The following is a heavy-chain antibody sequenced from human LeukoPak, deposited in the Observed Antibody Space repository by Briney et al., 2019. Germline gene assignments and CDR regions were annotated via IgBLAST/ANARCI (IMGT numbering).Heavy chain of an antibody. Sequence: SETLSLTCIVSGGSITSYYWSWIRQPPGKGLEWIGYIYYSGSTNYNPSLKSRVTISVDTSKNQFSLKLSSVTAADTAVYYCARRAGGRTASDAFDIWGQGTMVTVSS. J-gene: IGHJ3*02. CDR3: ARRAGGRTASDAFDI. V-gene: IGHV4-59*08. CDR2: IYYSGST. D-gene: IGHD3-10*01. CDR1: GGSITSYY.